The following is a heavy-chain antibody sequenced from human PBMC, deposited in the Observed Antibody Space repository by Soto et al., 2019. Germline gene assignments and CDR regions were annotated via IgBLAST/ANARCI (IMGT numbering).Heavy chain of an antibody. Sequence: GGSLRLSCAASGFTFSNAWMSWVRQAPGKGLEWVGRIKSKTDGGTTDYAAPVKGRFTISRDDSKNTLYLQMNSLKTEDTAVYYCTTCYDSSGYYFDYWGQGTLVTVSS. D-gene: IGHD3-22*01. CDR2: IKSKTDGGTT. CDR1: GFTFSNAW. J-gene: IGHJ4*02. CDR3: TTCYDSSGYYFDY. V-gene: IGHV3-15*01.